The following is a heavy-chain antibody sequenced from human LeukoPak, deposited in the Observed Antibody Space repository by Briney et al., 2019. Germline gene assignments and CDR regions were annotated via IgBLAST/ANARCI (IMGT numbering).Heavy chain of an antibody. CDR1: GYTFTSYG. V-gene: IGHV1-8*02. D-gene: IGHD2-2*01. J-gene: IGHJ6*02. CDR2: MNPNSGNT. CDR3: ARSIVVGSYYYYYGMDV. Sequence: ASVKVSCKASGYTFTSYGINWVRQAPGQGLEWMGWMNPNSGNTGYAQKFQGRVTMTRNTSISTAYMELSSLRSEDTAVYYCARSIVVGSYYYYYGMDVWGQGTAVTVSS.